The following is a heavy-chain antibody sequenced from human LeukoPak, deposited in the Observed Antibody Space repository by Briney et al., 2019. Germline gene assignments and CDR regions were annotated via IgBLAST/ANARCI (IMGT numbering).Heavy chain of an antibody. CDR2: ISGSGGST. V-gene: IGHV3-23*01. CDR3: AKDKTAGYSGSYYFIFGY. CDR1: GFTFSSYA. J-gene: IGHJ4*02. Sequence: SGGSLRLSCAASGFTFSSYATSWVRQAPGKGLEWVSAISGSGGSTYYADSVKGWFTISRDNSKNTLYLQMNSLRAEDTAVYYCAKDKTAGYSGSYYFIFGYWGQGTLVTVSS. D-gene: IGHD1-26*01.